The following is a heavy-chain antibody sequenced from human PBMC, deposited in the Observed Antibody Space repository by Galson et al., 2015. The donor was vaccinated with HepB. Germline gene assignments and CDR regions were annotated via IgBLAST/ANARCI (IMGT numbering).Heavy chain of an antibody. V-gene: IGHV3-15*01. Sequence: SLRLSCAASGFTFNIAWMSWVRQAPGKGLEWIGRIKSKSSGGATDYAAPVKGRFTISRDDSENTLYLQLNSLKTEDTTVYYCTTDRSPQAYWGQETLVTVTA. CDR3: TTDRSPQAY. J-gene: IGHJ4*02. CDR2: IKSKSSGGAT. CDR1: GFTFNIAW.